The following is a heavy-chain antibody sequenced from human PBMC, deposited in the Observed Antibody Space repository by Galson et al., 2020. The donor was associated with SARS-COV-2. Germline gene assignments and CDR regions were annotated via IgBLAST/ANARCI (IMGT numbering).Heavy chain of an antibody. D-gene: IGHD1-7*01. Sequence: LRLSCAASGFTFSTYWMHWVRQVPGKGLLWVSRIDSDGSTTNYADSVKGRFTISRDNAKNTLYLQMNSLRPEDTAVYYCVRDRGENYRSYNWFDPWGQGTLVTVSS. V-gene: IGHV3-74*01. J-gene: IGHJ5*02. CDR2: IDSDGSTT. CDR3: VRDRGENYRSYNWFDP. CDR1: GFTFSTYW.